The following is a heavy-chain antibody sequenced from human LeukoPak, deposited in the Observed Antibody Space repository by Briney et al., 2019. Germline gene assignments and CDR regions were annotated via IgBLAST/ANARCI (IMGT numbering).Heavy chain of an antibody. D-gene: IGHD3-10*01. CDR2: ISSSDSYT. J-gene: IGHJ4*02. Sequence: PGGSLRLSCAASGFTFSNAWMSWVRQAPGKGLEWVSYISSSDSYTNYADSVKGRFTISRDNAKNSLYLQMNSLRAEDTAVYYCARDRSVGISLYGSAQPGAYWGQGTLVTVSS. V-gene: IGHV3-11*05. CDR1: GFTFSNAW. CDR3: ARDRSVGISLYGSAQPGAY.